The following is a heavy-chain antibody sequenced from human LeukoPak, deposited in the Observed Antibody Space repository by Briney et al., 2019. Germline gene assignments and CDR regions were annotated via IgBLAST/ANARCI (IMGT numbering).Heavy chain of an antibody. J-gene: IGHJ3*02. CDR1: GFTLGDYA. V-gene: IGHV3-49*04. CDR3: TRVRENYDFWSGYTDAFDI. CDR2: MISKAYGGTT. D-gene: IGHD3-3*01. Sequence: GGSLRLSCTVSGFTLGDYAMSWVRQAHGEGRGWEGLMISKAYGGTTEYAASVKGRFTISRDDSKSIAYLQMNSLKTEDTAVYYCTRVRENYDFWSGYTDAFDIWGQGTMVTVSS.